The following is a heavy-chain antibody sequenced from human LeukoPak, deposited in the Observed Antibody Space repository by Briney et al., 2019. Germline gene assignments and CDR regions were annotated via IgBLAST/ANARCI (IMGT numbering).Heavy chain of an antibody. Sequence: ASVTVSCKASGYTFTSYYMHWVRQAPGQGLEWMGWINPNSGGTNYAQKFQGRVTMTRDTSISTAYMELSRLRSDDTAVYYCARGGRLVTNYYDSSGYSGYWGQGTLVTVSS. J-gene: IGHJ4*02. V-gene: IGHV1-2*02. D-gene: IGHD3-22*01. CDR2: INPNSGGT. CDR3: ARGGRLVTNYYDSSGYSGY. CDR1: GYTFTSYY.